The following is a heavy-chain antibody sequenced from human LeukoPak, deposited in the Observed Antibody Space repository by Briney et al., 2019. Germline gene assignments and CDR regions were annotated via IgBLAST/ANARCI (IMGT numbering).Heavy chain of an antibody. Sequence: GGSLRLSCAASGFTFSSYSMNWVRQAPGKGLEWVSSISSSSSYIYYADSVKGRFTISRDNAKNSPYLQMNSLRAEDTAVYYCASNDGYYDSSGYHGDYWGQGTLVTVSS. CDR3: ASNDGYYDSSGYHGDY. D-gene: IGHD3-22*01. V-gene: IGHV3-21*01. CDR1: GFTFSSYS. J-gene: IGHJ4*02. CDR2: ISSSSSYI.